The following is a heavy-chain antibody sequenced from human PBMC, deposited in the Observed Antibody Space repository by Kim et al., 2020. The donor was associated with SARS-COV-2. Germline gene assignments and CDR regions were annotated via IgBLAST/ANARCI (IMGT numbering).Heavy chain of an antibody. J-gene: IGHJ4*02. Sequence: GGSLRLSCAASGFTFSSYSMNWVRQAPGKGLEWVSYISSSSSTIYYADSVKGRFTISRDNAKNSLYLQMNSLRDEDTAVYYCARDLISSSWYNVLNFDYWGQGTLVTVSS. V-gene: IGHV3-48*02. CDR2: ISSSSSTI. CDR3: ARDLISSSWYNVLNFDY. CDR1: GFTFSSYS. D-gene: IGHD6-13*01.